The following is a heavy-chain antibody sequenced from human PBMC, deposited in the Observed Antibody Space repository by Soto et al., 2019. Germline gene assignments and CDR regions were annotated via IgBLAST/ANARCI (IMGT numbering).Heavy chain of an antibody. CDR3: ARYESSGPAVW. J-gene: IGHJ4*02. Sequence: QSGGSLRLSCAASGFTFSNYWMTWVRQAPGKGLEWVANIKGDGILKYYMDSVKGRFIISRDNAKNSLHLQMNSLRDEDTAVYYCARYESSGPAVWWGQGTLVTVSS. D-gene: IGHD3-22*01. CDR2: IKGDGILK. V-gene: IGHV3-7*01. CDR1: GFTFSNYW.